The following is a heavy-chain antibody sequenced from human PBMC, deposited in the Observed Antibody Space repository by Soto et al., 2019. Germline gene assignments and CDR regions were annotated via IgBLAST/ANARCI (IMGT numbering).Heavy chain of an antibody. D-gene: IGHD5-12*01. V-gene: IGHV1-3*01. J-gene: IGHJ4*02. CDR2: INGGHGNT. CDR3: ARGGYYYRRVVDY. CDR1: GYSFTSYA. Sequence: QVQLVQSGAEVKKPGASVKVSCKASGYSFTSYAVHWVRQAPGQRLEWMGWINGGHGNTKYSQKFQGRVTITRDTFASTAYMELSSLRSEDTAVYYCARGGYYYRRVVDYWGQGTLVTVSS.